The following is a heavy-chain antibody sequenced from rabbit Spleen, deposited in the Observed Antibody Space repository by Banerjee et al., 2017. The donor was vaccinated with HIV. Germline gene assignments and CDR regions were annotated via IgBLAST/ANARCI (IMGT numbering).Heavy chain of an antibody. CDR2: IEAGSSGFT. CDR1: GFSFSSSDY. J-gene: IGHJ6*01. CDR3: ARDTSSSFSSYGMDL. Sequence: QEQLVESGGGLVQPGASLTLTCTASGFSFSSSDYMCWVRQAPGKGLEWIACIEAGSSGFTYFASWAKGRFTISKTSSTTVTLQMTSLTAADTATYFCARDTSSSFSSYGMDLWGPGTLVTVS. D-gene: IGHD1-1*01. V-gene: IGHV1S45*01.